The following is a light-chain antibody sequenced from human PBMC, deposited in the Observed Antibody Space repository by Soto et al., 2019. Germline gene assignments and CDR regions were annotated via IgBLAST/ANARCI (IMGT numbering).Light chain of an antibody. V-gene: IGKV1-33*01. CDR2: DAS. Sequence: DIQMTQSPSSLSASVGDRVTITCQASQDISKYLNWYQQQPGKAPKLLIYDASNLETGVPSRFSGTESGAYYTFTISSLHPEDFATYHCQQYDSSPFTFGPGTKVDIK. J-gene: IGKJ3*01. CDR1: QDISKY. CDR3: QQYDSSPFT.